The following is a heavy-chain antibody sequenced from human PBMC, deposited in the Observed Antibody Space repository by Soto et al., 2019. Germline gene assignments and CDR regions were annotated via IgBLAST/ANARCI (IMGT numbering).Heavy chain of an antibody. D-gene: IGHD6-13*01. J-gene: IGHJ4*02. V-gene: IGHV3-23*01. CDR1: GFTFSSYA. CDR2: ISGSGGST. Sequence: EVQLLESGGGLVQPGGSLRLSCAASGFTFSSYAMSWVRQAPGKGLEWVSAISGSGGSTYYADSVKGRFTISRDNSKNTLFQQMNSLRAGEMGEYYCAKEFFSSCWYGRPKLIDYWGQTTMVTVSS. CDR3: AKEFFSSCWYGRPKLIDY.